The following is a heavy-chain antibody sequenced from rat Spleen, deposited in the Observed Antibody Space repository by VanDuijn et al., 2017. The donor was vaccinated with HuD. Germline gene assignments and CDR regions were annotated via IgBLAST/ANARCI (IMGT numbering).Heavy chain of an antibody. Sequence: EVQLVESGGGSVQPGRSMKLSCVASGFTFSNYGMAWVRQAPKKGLEWVTYINSDGGGTYYRDSVKGRFTISRDDAKNTLYLQMDSLRSEDTATYYCTTDLRGFGYWGQGTLVTVSS. J-gene: IGHJ3*01. CDR2: INSDGGGT. V-gene: IGHV5-27*01. CDR1: GFTFSNYG. CDR3: TTDLRGFGY.